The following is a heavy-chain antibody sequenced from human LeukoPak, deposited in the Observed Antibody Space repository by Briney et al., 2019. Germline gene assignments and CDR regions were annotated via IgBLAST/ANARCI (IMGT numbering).Heavy chain of an antibody. D-gene: IGHD3-22*01. CDR3: ARALSGSSGYYYVDAFDI. Sequence: GRSLRLSCAASGFTFSSYAMHWVRQAPGKGLEWVAVISYDGSNKYYADSVKGRFTISRDNSKNTLYLQMNSLRAEDTAVYYCARALSGSSGYYYVDAFDIWGQGTMVTVSS. CDR1: GFTFSSYA. CDR2: ISYDGSNK. J-gene: IGHJ3*02. V-gene: IGHV3-30-3*01.